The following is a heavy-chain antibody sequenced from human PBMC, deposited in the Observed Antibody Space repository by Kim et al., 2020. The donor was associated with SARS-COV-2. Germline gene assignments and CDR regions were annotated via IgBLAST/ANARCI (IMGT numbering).Heavy chain of an antibody. D-gene: IGHD3-16*01. CDR3: ARDSVEGGFGWFDP. Sequence: AQKFQGRVTMTRDTSTSTVYMELSSLRSEDTAVYYCARDSVEGGFGWFDPWGQGTLVTVSS. V-gene: IGHV1-46*01. J-gene: IGHJ5*02.